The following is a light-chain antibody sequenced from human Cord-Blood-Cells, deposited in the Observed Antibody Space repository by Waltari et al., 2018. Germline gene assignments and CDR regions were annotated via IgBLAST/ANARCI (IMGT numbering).Light chain of an antibody. V-gene: IGKV1-5*03. CDR3: QQYNSYSYT. CDR2: KAS. Sequence: DIQMTQRPFTLSASVRDRVTITCRASQSISSWLAWYQQKPGKAPKLLIYKASSLESGVPSRFSGRGSGTEFTLTISSLQPDDFATYYCQQYNSYSYTFGQGTKLEIK. CDR1: QSISSW. J-gene: IGKJ2*01.